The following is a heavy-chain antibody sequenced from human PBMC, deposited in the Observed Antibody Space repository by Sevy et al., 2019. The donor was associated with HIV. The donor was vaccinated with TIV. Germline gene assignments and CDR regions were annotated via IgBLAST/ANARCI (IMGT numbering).Heavy chain of an antibody. D-gene: IGHD6-13*01. CDR2: ISGYNGNT. CDR1: GYNFITYG. Sequence: ASVKVSCKASGYNFITYGINWVRQAPGQGLEWMGWISGYNGNTNYGQNFQGRVTMTTDTSTSTAYMELGSLRSDDTAVYYCARGLTPAGTGFDYWGQGTVVTVSS. CDR3: ARGLTPAGTGFDY. J-gene: IGHJ4*02. V-gene: IGHV1-18*01.